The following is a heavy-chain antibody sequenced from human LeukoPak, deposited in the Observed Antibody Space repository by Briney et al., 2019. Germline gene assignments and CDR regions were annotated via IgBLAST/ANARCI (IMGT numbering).Heavy chain of an antibody. V-gene: IGHV3-21*01. CDR3: PREAAAAGDNWFDP. CDR2: ISSSSSYI. D-gene: IGHD6-13*01. J-gene: IGHJ5*02. Sequence: GGSLRLSCAASGFTFSSYSMNWVRQASGKGLEWVSSISSSSSYIYYADSVQGRFTLPRDNAKNSLYLQMNSLRAEDTAVYYCPREAAAAGDNWFDPWGQGTLVTVSS. CDR1: GFTFSSYS.